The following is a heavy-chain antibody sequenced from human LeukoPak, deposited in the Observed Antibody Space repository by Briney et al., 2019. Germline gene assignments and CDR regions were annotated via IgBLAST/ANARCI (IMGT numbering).Heavy chain of an antibody. CDR1: GFTFSSYR. CDR3: ARDLGGYEFDY. Sequence: GGSLRLSCAASGFTFSSYRMNWVRQAPGKWLEWVSSISSSSSYIYYADSVKGRFTISRDNAKNSLYLQMNSLRAEDTAVYYCARDLGGYEFDYWGQGTLVTISS. CDR2: ISSSSSYI. V-gene: IGHV3-21*01. J-gene: IGHJ4*02. D-gene: IGHD5-12*01.